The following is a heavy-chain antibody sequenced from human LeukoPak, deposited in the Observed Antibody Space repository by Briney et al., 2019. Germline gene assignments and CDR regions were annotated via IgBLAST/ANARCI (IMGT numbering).Heavy chain of an antibody. J-gene: IGHJ4*02. CDR3: ARINVDTAMVLDY. CDR1: GYTFTGYY. CDR2: INPNSGGT. Sequence: GAPVKVSCKASGYTFTGYYMHWVRQAPGQGLEWMGWINPNSGGTNYAQKFQGRVTMTRDTSISTAYMELSRLRSDDTAVYYCARINVDTAMVLDYWGQGTLVTVSS. D-gene: IGHD5-18*01. V-gene: IGHV1-2*02.